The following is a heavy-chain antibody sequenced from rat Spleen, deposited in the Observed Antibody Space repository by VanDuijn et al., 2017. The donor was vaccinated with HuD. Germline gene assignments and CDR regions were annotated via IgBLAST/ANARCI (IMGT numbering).Heavy chain of an antibody. V-gene: IGHV5-25*01. CDR2: IINTGDGT. Sequence: EVQLVESGGGLVQPGRSLKLSCVASGFTFSNYDMAWVRQAPTKGLEWIASIINTGDGTYYRDSVKGRFTVSRDNAKSTLYLQMDSLRSEDTATFYCVRQDTSGYSNWFTYWGQGTLVTVSS. J-gene: IGHJ3*01. CDR1: GFTFSNYD. D-gene: IGHD4-3*01. CDR3: VRQDTSGYSNWFTY.